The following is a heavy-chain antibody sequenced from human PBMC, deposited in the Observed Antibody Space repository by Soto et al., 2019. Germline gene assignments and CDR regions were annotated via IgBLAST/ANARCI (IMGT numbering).Heavy chain of an antibody. CDR1: GYTFTSYG. D-gene: IGHD3-16*01. Sequence: SVKVSCKASGYTFTSYGISWVRQAPGQGLEWMGWISAYNGNTNYAQKLQGRVTMTTDTSTSTAYMELRSLRSDDTAVYYCARVDYGQYYYYYGMDVWGQGTTVTVSS. CDR3: ARVDYGQYYYYYGMDV. CDR2: ISAYNGNT. J-gene: IGHJ6*02. V-gene: IGHV1-18*01.